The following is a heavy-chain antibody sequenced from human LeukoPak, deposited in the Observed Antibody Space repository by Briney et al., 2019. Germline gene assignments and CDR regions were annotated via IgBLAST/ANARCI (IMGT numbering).Heavy chain of an antibody. D-gene: IGHD3-22*01. CDR1: GFTVSSNY. CDR2: IYSGGST. V-gene: IGHV3-53*05. J-gene: IGHJ4*02. CDR3: ATTQDYDSSGYYWSDPDPGY. Sequence: GGSLRLSCAASGFTVSSNYMSWVRQAPGKGLEWVSVIYSGGSTYYADSVKGRFTISRDNSKNTLYLQMNSLRAEDTAVYYCATTQDYDSSGYYWSDPDPGYWGQGTLVTVSS.